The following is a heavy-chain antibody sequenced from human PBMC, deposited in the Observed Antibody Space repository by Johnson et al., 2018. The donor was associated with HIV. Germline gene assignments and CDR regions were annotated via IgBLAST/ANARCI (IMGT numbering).Heavy chain of an antibody. Sequence: VQLVESGGGVVRPGGSLRLSCAPSGFTFSSYAMSWVRQAPGKGPEWVPAIRGSGGSTYYADSVQGRFTISRDNSKNTLYLQMNSLSAEDTAVYYCASGPPVNAFDIWGQGTMVTVSS. CDR3: ASGPPVNAFDI. CDR2: IRGSGGST. J-gene: IGHJ3*02. CDR1: GFTFSSYA. D-gene: IGHD1-26*01. V-gene: IGHV3-23*04.